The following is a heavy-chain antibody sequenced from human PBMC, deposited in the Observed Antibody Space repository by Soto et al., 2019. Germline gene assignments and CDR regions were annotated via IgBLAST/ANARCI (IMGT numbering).Heavy chain of an antibody. CDR2: IGTAGDT. CDR3: AKSQEIGTHFFDS. D-gene: IGHD6-13*01. CDR1: GFTFSGFD. Sequence: GGSLRLSCEASGFTFSGFDMHWVRQPTGKGLEWVSSIGTAGDTYYAVSVKGRFTISRDNAKNSLSLQMNRLRAGDMAVYFCAKSQEIGTHFFDSWGQGTQVTVSS. J-gene: IGHJ4*02. V-gene: IGHV3-13*01.